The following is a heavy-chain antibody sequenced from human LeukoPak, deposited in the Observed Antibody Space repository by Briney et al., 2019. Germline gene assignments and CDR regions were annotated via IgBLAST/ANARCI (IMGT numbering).Heavy chain of an antibody. CDR1: GGTFSSYA. CDR3: ARGGGYKVNWFDP. D-gene: IGHD5-24*01. J-gene: IGHJ5*02. Sequence: SAKVSCKASGGTFSSYAISWVRQAPGQGLEWMGGIIPIFGTANYAQKFQGRVTITADESTSTAYMELSSLRSEDTAVYYCARGGGYKVNWFDPWGQGTLVTVSS. V-gene: IGHV1-69*13. CDR2: IIPIFGTA.